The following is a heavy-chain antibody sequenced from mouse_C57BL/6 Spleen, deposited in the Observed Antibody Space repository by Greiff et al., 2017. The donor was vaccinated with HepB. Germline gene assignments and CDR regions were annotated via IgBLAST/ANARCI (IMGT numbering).Heavy chain of an antibody. CDR3: TRSYYGPLYAMDY. D-gene: IGHD1-1*01. V-gene: IGHV1-15*01. CDR1: GYTFTDYE. CDR2: IDPETGGT. J-gene: IGHJ4*01. Sequence: QVQLQQSGAELVRPGASVTLSCKASGYTFTDYEMHWVKQTPVHGLEWIGAIDPETGGTAYNQKFKGKAILTADKSSSTAYMELRSLTSEDSAVYYCTRSYYGPLYAMDYWGQGTSVTVSS.